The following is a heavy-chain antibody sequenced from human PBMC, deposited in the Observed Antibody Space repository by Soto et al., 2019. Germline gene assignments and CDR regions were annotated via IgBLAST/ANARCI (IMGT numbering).Heavy chain of an antibody. CDR1: GFNFNHFA. CDR2: ISYDGLKK. CDR3: ARHGCSGTDCYLQH. V-gene: IGHV3-30-3*01. D-gene: IGHD5-12*01. J-gene: IGHJ1*01. Sequence: QVQLVEAGGGVVQPGGSRKLSCAASGFNFNHFALNWVRQAPGKGPEWVAVISYDGLKKFYADSVKGRFTISRDTSTDTVSLQMNDLRVEETSVYYCARHGCSGTDCYLQHWCQGTLLTVSS.